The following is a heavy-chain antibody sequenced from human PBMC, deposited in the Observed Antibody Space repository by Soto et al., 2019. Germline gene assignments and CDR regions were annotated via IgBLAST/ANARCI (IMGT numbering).Heavy chain of an antibody. V-gene: IGHV3-74*03. J-gene: IGHJ3*02. CDR3: VRDRRLRGHPFDI. CDR2: ISFDGTAK. D-gene: IGHD2-21*02. Sequence: EVQLVESGGGLVQPGGSLRLSCVASGFTFSDSWMHWVRQAPGKGLMWVSRISFDGTAKTSADSVRGRFIISRDNAKNTLFLQMNHLRAADPAMYYCVRDRRLRGHPFDIWGQGTFVTVSS. CDR1: GFTFSDSW.